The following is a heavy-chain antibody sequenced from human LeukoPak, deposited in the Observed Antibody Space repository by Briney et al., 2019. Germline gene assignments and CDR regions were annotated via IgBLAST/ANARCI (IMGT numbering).Heavy chain of an antibody. CDR2: IKQDGSEK. CDR1: GFSFSNYW. CDR3: ARALGKLQPYYYYYGLDV. D-gene: IGHD5-24*01. V-gene: IGHV3-7*01. J-gene: IGHJ6*02. Sequence: GGSLRLSCAAPGFSFSNYWMSWVRQAPGKGLEWVASIKQDGSEKYYVDSVKGRFTVSRDNGKNSLYLQMNYLRVEDTAVYYCARALGKLQPYYYYYGLDVWGQGTTVTVSS.